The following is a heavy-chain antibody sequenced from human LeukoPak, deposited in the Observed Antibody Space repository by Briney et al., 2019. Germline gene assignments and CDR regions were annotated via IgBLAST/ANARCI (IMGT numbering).Heavy chain of an antibody. Sequence: GESLKISCKGSGYSFTNYWIGWVRQMPGKGLEWMGIIYPGDSDTRYSPSFQGQVTISADKSISTAYLQWSSLKASDTAMYYCARYSRSSLYYFDYWGQGTLVTVSS. CDR1: GYSFTNYW. J-gene: IGHJ4*02. V-gene: IGHV5-51*01. D-gene: IGHD6-6*01. CDR2: IYPGDSDT. CDR3: ARYSRSSLYYFDY.